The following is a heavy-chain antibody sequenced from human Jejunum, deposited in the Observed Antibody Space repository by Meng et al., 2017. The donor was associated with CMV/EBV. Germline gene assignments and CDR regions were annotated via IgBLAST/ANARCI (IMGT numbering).Heavy chain of an antibody. V-gene: IGHV3-23*01. Sequence: SGFTFSDYVMSWVRQAPGKGLEWVPAISGSGDGTYHADSVKGRFTISRDNSKNTLYLQMSSLRVEDTAVYYCAKDWATNGDYDYFDYWGQGTLVTVSS. CDR1: GFTFSDYV. D-gene: IGHD4-17*01. CDR3: AKDWATNGDYDYFDY. CDR2: ISGSGDGT. J-gene: IGHJ4*02.